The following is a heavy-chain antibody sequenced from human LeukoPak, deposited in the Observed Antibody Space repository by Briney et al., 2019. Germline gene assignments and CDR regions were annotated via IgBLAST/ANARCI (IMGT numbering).Heavy chain of an antibody. CDR1: GGSFSGYY. Sequence: PSETLSLTCAVYGGSFSGYYWSWIRQPPGKGLEWIGEINHSGSTNYNPSLKSRVTISVDTSKNQFSLKLSSVTAADMAVYYCARGRLRGYSYGYVNAFDIWGQGTMVTVSS. D-gene: IGHD5-18*01. CDR2: INHSGST. V-gene: IGHV4-34*01. J-gene: IGHJ3*02. CDR3: ARGRLRGYSYGYVNAFDI.